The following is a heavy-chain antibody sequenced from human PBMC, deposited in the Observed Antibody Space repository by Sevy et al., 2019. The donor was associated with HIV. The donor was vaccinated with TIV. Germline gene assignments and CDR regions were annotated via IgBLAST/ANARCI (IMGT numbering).Heavy chain of an antibody. Sequence: GGSLRLSCAASGFTFSNYWMSWVRQAPGKGLEWVANIKRDGSEKYYMANVKGRFTISRDNAKNSLYLQINSLRAEDTAMYYCARDCSSTSCLWGLDVWGQGTTVTVSS. J-gene: IGHJ6*02. CDR1: GFTFSNYW. CDR3: ARDCSSTSCLWGLDV. V-gene: IGHV3-7*03. CDR2: IKRDGSEK. D-gene: IGHD2-2*01.